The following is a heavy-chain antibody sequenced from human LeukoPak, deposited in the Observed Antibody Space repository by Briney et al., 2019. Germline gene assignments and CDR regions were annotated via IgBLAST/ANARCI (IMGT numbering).Heavy chain of an antibody. CDR1: GFTFSGYA. CDR2: ISGSGGST. D-gene: IGHD3-9*01. J-gene: IGHJ4*02. CDR3: AKGAGDYDILTGYYILDRGHPIDY. Sequence: LTGGSLRLSCAASGFTFSGYAMSWVRQAPGRGLEWVSAISGSGGSTYYAGSVKGRFTISRDNSKNTLYLQMNSLRAEDTAVYYCAKGAGDYDILTGYYILDRGHPIDYWGQGTLVTVSS. V-gene: IGHV3-23*01.